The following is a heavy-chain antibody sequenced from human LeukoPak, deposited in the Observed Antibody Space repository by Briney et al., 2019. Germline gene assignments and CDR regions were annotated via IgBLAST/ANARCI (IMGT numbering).Heavy chain of an antibody. J-gene: IGHJ4*02. CDR2: IYYSGST. CDR1: GGSISSYY. Sequence: SETLSLTCTVSGGSISSYYWSRIRQPPGKGLEWIEYIYYSGSTNYNPSLKSRVTISVDTSKNQFSLKLSSVTAADTAVYYCARDRYGSGWYDYWGQGTLVTVSS. D-gene: IGHD6-19*01. CDR3: ARDRYGSGWYDY. V-gene: IGHV4-59*01.